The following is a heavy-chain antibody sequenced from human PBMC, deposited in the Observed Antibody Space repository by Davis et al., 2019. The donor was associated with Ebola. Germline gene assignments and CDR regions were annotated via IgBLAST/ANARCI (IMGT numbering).Heavy chain of an antibody. V-gene: IGHV3-30-3*01. CDR1: GFTFSSYA. CDR3: ARAGFRELFSYGMDV. J-gene: IGHJ6*02. D-gene: IGHD3-10*01. CDR2: ISYDGSNK. Sequence: GESLKISCAASGFTFSSYAMHWVRQAPGKGLEWVAVISYDGSNKYYADSVKGRFTISRDNAKNSLYLQMNSLRAEDTAVYYCARAGFRELFSYGMDVWGQGTTVTVSS.